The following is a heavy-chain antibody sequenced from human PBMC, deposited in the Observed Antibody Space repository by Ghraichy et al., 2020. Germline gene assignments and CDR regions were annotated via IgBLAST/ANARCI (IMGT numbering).Heavy chain of an antibody. CDR1: GFTVSSYG. D-gene: IGHD6-19*01. CDR2: ISHTGDSK. V-gene: IGHV3-30*18. Sequence: GGSLRLSCLASGFTVSSYGMHWVRQAPGKGLEWVAMISHTGDSKHYVDSVKGRFTISRDNSENMLYLQMNTLRAEDTAVYYCAKDYAGSGWDNYMDVWGKGTAVSVSS. J-gene: IGHJ6*03. CDR3: AKDYAGSGWDNYMDV.